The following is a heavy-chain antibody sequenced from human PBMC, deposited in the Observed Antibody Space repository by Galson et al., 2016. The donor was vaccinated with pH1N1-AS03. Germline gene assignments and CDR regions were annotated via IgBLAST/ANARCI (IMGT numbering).Heavy chain of an antibody. V-gene: IGHV3-7*01. CDR2: IKQDGSEK. CDR1: GFTVSGYW. Sequence: SLRLSCAASGFTVSGYWMSWVRQAPGKGLEWVAHIKQDGSEKYYVDSVKGRFTISRDNAKNSLYLQMNSLSAEDTAVYYCASVPYAYGMDVWGQGTTVTVSS. CDR3: ASVPYAYGMDV. D-gene: IGHD3-16*01. J-gene: IGHJ6*02.